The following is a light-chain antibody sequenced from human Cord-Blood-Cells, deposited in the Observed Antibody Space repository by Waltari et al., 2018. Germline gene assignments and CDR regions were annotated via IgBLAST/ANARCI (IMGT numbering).Light chain of an antibody. CDR3: CSYAGSYTWV. CDR2: DVS. Sequence: QSALTQPRSVSGSPGQSVTISCTGTRSDVGGYNYVSWSQQHPGKAPKRLIYDVSKRPSGVPDRFSGSKSGNTASLTISGLQAEDEADYYCCSYAGSYTWVFGGGTKLTVL. J-gene: IGLJ3*02. CDR1: RSDVGGYNY. V-gene: IGLV2-11*01.